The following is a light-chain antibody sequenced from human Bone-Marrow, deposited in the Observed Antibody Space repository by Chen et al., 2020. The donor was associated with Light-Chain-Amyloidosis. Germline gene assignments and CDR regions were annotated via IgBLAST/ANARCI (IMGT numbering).Light chain of an antibody. J-gene: IGLJ3*02. V-gene: IGLV6-57*01. CDR2: EDD. CDR3: QSYQGSSQGV. CDR1: SGSIATNY. Sequence: NFMLTQPHSVSESPGKTVIISCTRSSGSIATNYVQWYQQRPGSSPTTVIYEDDQRPSGVPDRFSGSLDRSSNSASLTISGLKTGDEADYYCQSYQGSSQGVFGGGTKLTVL.